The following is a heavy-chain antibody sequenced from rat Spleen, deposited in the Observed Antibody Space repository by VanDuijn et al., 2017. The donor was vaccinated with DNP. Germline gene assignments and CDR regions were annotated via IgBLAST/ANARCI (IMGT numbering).Heavy chain of an antibody. V-gene: IGHV5-31*01. CDR2: ITSSGGSI. J-gene: IGHJ4*01. D-gene: IGHD1-11*01. CDR1: GFTFSNYW. Sequence: EVQLVESGGDLVQPGRSLKLSCVASGFTFSNYWMTWIRQVPGRGLEWVASITSSGGSIYYPDSVTGRFTISRDNAKSTLFLQMDSLRSEETATYYCARHGEVPSRYAMDAWGQGTAVTVSS. CDR3: ARHGEVPSRYAMDA.